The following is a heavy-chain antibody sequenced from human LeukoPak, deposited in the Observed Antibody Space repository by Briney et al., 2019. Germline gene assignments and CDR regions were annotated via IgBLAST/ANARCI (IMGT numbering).Heavy chain of an antibody. CDR2: IYYSGST. J-gene: IGHJ5*02. CDR1: GSSISSGGYY. Sequence: SETLSLTCTVSGSSISSGGYYWSWIRQHPGKGLEWIGYIYYSGSTYYNPSLKSRVTISVDTSKNQFSLKLSSVTAADTAVYYCASGGYSSSWYGEYWFDPWGQGTLVTVSS. D-gene: IGHD6-13*01. V-gene: IGHV4-31*03. CDR3: ASGGYSSSWYGEYWFDP.